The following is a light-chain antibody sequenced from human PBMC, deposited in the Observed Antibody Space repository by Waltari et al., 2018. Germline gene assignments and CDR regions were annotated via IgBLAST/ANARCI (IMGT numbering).Light chain of an antibody. V-gene: IGKV3-11*01. Sequence: ELVLTQSPATLSLSPGERATLSCRASQCVSSYLAWYQQKSGQAPRLPIYAASNRATGIPARFSGGGSGTDFTLTISSLEPEDFAVYYCQQRSDWLLTFGGGTKVEIK. CDR1: QCVSSY. J-gene: IGKJ4*01. CDR3: QQRSDWLLT. CDR2: AAS.